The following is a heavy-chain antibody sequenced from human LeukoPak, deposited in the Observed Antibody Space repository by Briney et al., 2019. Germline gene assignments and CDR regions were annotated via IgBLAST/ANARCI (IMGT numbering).Heavy chain of an antibody. Sequence: GGSLRLSCAASGFTFDDYGMSWVRQAPGKGLEWVSGINWNGGSTGYADSVKGRFTIPRDNAKNSLYLQMNSLRAEDTALYYCARGVIGIVVVPAARDSDYYYYYMDVWGKGTTVTVSS. CDR2: INWNGGST. V-gene: IGHV3-20*04. J-gene: IGHJ6*03. D-gene: IGHD2-2*01. CDR3: ARGVIGIVVVPAARDSDYYYYYMDV. CDR1: GFTFDDYG.